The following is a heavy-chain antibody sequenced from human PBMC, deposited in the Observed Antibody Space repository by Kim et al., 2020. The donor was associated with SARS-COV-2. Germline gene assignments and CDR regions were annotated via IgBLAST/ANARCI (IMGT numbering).Heavy chain of an antibody. J-gene: IGHJ3*02. CDR2: IYTSGST. V-gene: IGHV4-61*02. D-gene: IGHD2-2*01. CDR1: GGSISSGSYY. CDR3: ATLSDIVVVPAASLAFDI. Sequence: SETLSLTCTVSGGSISSGSYYWSWIRQPAGKGLEWIGRIYTSGSTNYNPSLKSRVTISVDTSKNQFSLKLSSVTAADTAVYYCATLSDIVVVPAASLAFDIWGQGTMVTVSS.